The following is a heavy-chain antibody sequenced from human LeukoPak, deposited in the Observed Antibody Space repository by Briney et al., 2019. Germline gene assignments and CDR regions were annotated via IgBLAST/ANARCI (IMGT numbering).Heavy chain of an antibody. CDR1: GFTVSSNY. V-gene: IGHV3-53*05. CDR2: IYSGGTT. Sequence: GGSLRLSCAASGFTVSSNYMSWVRQAPGKGLEWVSLIYSGGTTYYADSVKGRFTISRDNSKNTLYLQMNSLRAEDTAVYYCAKPRAVVVAASFDYWGQGTLVTVSS. J-gene: IGHJ4*02. D-gene: IGHD2-15*01. CDR3: AKPRAVVVAASFDY.